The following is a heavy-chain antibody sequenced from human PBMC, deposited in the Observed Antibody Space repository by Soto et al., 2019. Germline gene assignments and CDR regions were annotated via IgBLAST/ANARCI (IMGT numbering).Heavy chain of an antibody. Sequence: QVLLQESGPGLVKPSETLSLTCTVSGASISDTFYYWAWIRQPPGKGLEWIGIIYYSGSTLYNPSLKSPVAMSVDTSKNQFSLKVNSVTAADTAVYFCARRSSMVLYSKRSYFFDYWGQGTLVTVSS. CDR1: GASISDTFYY. D-gene: IGHD2-8*02. V-gene: IGHV4-39*01. CDR2: IYYSGST. J-gene: IGHJ4*02. CDR3: ARRSSMVLYSKRSYFFDY.